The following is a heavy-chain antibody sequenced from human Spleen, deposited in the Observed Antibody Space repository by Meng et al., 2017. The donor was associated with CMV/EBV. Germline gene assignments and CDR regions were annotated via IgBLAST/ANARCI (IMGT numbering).Heavy chain of an antibody. CDR3: ARVPYYYDSSGYSFDAFDI. Sequence: GESLKISCEVSGFTFSKYGMYWVRQAPGKGLEWVAFIRFDGSNKYYGDSVKGRFTISRDNSKNTLYLQMNSLTAEDTAVYYCARVPYYYDSSGYSFDAFDIWGQGTMVTVSS. CDR2: IRFDGSNK. D-gene: IGHD3-22*01. J-gene: IGHJ3*02. V-gene: IGHV3-30*02. CDR1: GFTFSKYG.